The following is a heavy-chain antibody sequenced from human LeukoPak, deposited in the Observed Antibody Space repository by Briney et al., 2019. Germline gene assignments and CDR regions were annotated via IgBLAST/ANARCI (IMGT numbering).Heavy chain of an antibody. Sequence: KPSETLSLTCTVSGGSISSSSYYWGWIRQPPGKGLEWIGSIFYSGSTCYNPSLRSRVTISVDTSKNQFSLKLSSVTAADTAVYYCARLKEFQKIFDYWGQGTLVTVSS. J-gene: IGHJ4*02. CDR3: ARLKEFQKIFDY. CDR1: GGSISSSSYY. D-gene: IGHD2-21*01. V-gene: IGHV4-39*01. CDR2: IFYSGST.